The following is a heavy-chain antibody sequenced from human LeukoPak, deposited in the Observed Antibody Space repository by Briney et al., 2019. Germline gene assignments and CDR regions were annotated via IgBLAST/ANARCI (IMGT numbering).Heavy chain of an antibody. CDR3: AKWGDYDVLTGYYVSDF. J-gene: IGHJ4*02. D-gene: IGHD3-9*01. CDR1: GFIFSNYA. V-gene: IGHV3-23*01. Sequence: PGASLRLSCAASGFIFSNYAMYWVRQAPGKGLEWVSAISGRSVNTYYADSVKGRFTLSRDSSKNTLYLQMNSLRADDTAVYYCAKWGDYDVLTGYYVSDFWGQGTLVTVSS. CDR2: ISGRSVNT.